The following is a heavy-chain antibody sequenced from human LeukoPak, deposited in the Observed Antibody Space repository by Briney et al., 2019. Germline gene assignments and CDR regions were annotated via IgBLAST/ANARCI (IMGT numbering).Heavy chain of an antibody. J-gene: IGHJ6*02. CDR2: IYYSGST. D-gene: IGHD7-27*01. CDR1: GGSISSYY. Sequence: SETLSLTCTVSGGSISSYYWSWIRQPPGKGLEWIGYIYYSGSTNYNPSLESRVTISVDTSKNQFSLKLSSVTAADTAVYYCARDGPEGYYYYGMDVWGQGTTVTVSS. V-gene: IGHV4-59*01. CDR3: ARDGPEGYYYYGMDV.